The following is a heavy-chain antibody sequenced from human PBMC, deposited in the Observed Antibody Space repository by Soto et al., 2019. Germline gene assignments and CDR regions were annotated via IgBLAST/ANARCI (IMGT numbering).Heavy chain of an antibody. Sequence: PGGSLRLSCAASGFTFSDYYMSWIRQAPGKGLEWVSYISSSGSTIYYADSVKGRFTISRDNAKNSLYLQMNSLRAEDTAVYYCARVGNDRTWFGELLRVLFDYWGQGTLVTVSS. V-gene: IGHV3-11*01. J-gene: IGHJ4*02. D-gene: IGHD3-10*01. CDR3: ARVGNDRTWFGELLRVLFDY. CDR2: ISSSGSTI. CDR1: GFTFSDYY.